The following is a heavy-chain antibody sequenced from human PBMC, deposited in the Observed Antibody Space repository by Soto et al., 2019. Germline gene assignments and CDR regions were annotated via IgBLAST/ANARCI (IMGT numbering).Heavy chain of an antibody. V-gene: IGHV1-8*01. CDR2: MNPNSGNT. CDR1: GYTFTSYD. Sequence: ASVKVSCKASGYTFTSYDINWVRQATGQGLEWMGWMNPNSGNTGYAQKFQGRVTMTRNTSISTAYMELSSLRSEDTAVYYCARVGAYCGGDCPPPDYWGQGTLVTVSS. CDR3: ARVGAYCGGDCPPPDY. J-gene: IGHJ4*02. D-gene: IGHD2-21*02.